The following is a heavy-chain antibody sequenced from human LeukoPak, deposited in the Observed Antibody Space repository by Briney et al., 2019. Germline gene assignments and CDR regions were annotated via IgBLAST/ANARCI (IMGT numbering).Heavy chain of an antibody. V-gene: IGHV4-39*01. J-gene: IGHJ4*02. Sequence: KPSETLSLTCTVSGGSISSSSYYWGWIRQPPGKGLEWIGSIYYSGSTYYNPSLKSRVTISVDTSKNQFSLKLSSVTAADTAVYYCARLPRVNKLWYFDYWGQGTLVTVSS. CDR1: GGSISSSSYY. D-gene: IGHD3-10*01. CDR3: ARLPRVNKLWYFDY. CDR2: IYYSGST.